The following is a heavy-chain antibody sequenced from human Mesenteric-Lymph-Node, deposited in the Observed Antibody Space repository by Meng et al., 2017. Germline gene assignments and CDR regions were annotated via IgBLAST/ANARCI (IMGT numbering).Heavy chain of an antibody. Sequence: VQLEESVPGLVKPSQTLSLTCTVSGGSISSGGYYWSWIRQHPGKGLEWIGYIHDSGSTYYNPSLKSRVTISADTSKNQFSLKLSSVTAADTAVYYCARASYGSGSPLGESWFDPWGQGTLVTVSS. D-gene: IGHD3-10*01. V-gene: IGHV4-31*03. CDR1: GGSISSGGYY. CDR3: ARASYGSGSPLGESWFDP. CDR2: IHDSGST. J-gene: IGHJ5*02.